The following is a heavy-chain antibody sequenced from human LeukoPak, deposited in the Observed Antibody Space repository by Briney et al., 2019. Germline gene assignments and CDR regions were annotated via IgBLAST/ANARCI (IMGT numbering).Heavy chain of an antibody. CDR2: IYYSGST. CDR3: ARVYYSSSYDYWYFDL. J-gene: IGHJ2*01. CDR1: GGSISTGSHY. Sequence: SETLSLTCTVSGGSISTGSHYWSWIRQTPGKGLEWIGYIYYSGSTNYNPSLKSRLTISVDTSKNQFSLKLSSVTAADTAVYYCARVYYSSSYDYWYFDLWGRGTLVTVSS. D-gene: IGHD6-13*01. V-gene: IGHV4-61*01.